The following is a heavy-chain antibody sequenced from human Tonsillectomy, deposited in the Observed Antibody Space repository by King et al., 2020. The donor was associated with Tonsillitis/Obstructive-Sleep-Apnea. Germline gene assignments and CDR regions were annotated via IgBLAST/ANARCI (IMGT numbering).Heavy chain of an antibody. Sequence: VQLVESGGGVVQPGRSLRLSCAASGFSFSSYGMHWVRQAPGKGLEWVTVISYDGSNKYCADSVKGRFTNSRDNSKDTLYLQMNSLRAEDTAVYYCAKDQGITGGGMDVWGQGTTVTVSS. CDR1: GFSFSSYG. V-gene: IGHV3-30*18. D-gene: IGHD1-20*01. J-gene: IGHJ6*02. CDR2: ISYDGSNK. CDR3: AKDQGITGGGMDV.